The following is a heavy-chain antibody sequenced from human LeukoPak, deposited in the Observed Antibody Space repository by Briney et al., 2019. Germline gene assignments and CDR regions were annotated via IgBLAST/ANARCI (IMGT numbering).Heavy chain of an antibody. CDR1: GGSISSYY. V-gene: IGHV4-4*09. CDR3: ARHYYMDV. CDR2: IYTSGST. Sequence: SETLSLTCTVSGGSISSYYWSWNWLPPGQGLEWIGYIYTSGSTNYNPSLTSRVTISVDASKNQFSLKLSSVTAADTAVYYCARHYYMDVWGKGTTVTVSS. J-gene: IGHJ6*03.